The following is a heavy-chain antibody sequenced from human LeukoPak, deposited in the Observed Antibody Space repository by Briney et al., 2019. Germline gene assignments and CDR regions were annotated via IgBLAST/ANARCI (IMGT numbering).Heavy chain of an antibody. CDR3: AREGTYYYDSSGYYTPGY. D-gene: IGHD3-22*01. J-gene: IGHJ4*02. V-gene: IGHV1-46*01. CDR2: INPSGGST. Sequence: ASVKVSCKASGYTFTSYYMHWVRQAPGQGLEWMGIINPSGGSTSYAQKFQGRVTMTRDTSTSTVYMELSSLRSEDTAVYYCAREGTYYYDSSGYYTPGYWGQGTLVTVSS. CDR1: GYTFTSYY.